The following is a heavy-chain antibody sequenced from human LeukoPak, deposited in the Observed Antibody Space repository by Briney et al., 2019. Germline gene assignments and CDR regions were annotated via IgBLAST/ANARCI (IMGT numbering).Heavy chain of an antibody. V-gene: IGHV4-31*03. CDR2: TYYSGST. J-gene: IGHJ4*02. D-gene: IGHD6-19*01. CDR1: GGSISSGGYY. CDR3: ARANFIKYSSGWTFDY. Sequence: PSETLPLTCTVSGGSISSGGYYWSWIRQHPGKGLEWIGYTYYSGSTYYNPSLKSRVTISVDTSKNQFSLKLSSVTAADTAVYYCARANFIKYSSGWTFDYWGQGTLVTVSS.